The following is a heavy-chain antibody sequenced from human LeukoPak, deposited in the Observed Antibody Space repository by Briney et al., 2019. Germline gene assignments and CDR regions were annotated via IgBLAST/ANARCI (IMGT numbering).Heavy chain of an antibody. CDR2: IYSGGST. V-gene: IGHV3-53*04. J-gene: IGHJ4*02. CDR3: ARKGPRADDY. CDR1: GFTFDDYA. Sequence: PGRSLRLSCAASGFTFDDYAMHWVRQAPGKGLEWVSVIYSGGSTYYADSVKGRFTISRHNSKNTLYLQMNSLRAEDTAVYYCARKGPRADDYWGQGTLVTVSS.